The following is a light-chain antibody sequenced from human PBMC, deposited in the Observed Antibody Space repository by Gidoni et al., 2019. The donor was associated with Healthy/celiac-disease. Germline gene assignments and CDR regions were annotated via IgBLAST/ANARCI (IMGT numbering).Light chain of an antibody. CDR3: QQYNNWPQWT. V-gene: IGKV3-15*01. CDR2: CAS. J-gene: IGKJ1*01. Sequence: IVMTQSPATLSVSPGERATLSCRASQSVSSNLPGYQQKPGQAPRLLIYCASTRATGIPARFSGSGSGTEFTLTISSLQSEDFAVYYCQQYNNWPQWTFGQGTKVEIK. CDR1: QSVSSN.